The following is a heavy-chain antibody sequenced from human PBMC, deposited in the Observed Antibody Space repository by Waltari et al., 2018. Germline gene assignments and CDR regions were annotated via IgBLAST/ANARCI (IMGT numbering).Heavy chain of an antibody. D-gene: IGHD2-21*02. V-gene: IGHV4-38-2*02. CDR2: IFHSGAA. CDR1: GYSINSGYH. Sequence: QVLLQESGPGLVKPSETLSLTCAVSGYSINSGYHWGWIRQPPGKGLEWLASIFHSGAASYNPSLKSRLTISIDRSKNQFSLKLSSVTAADTAVYYCARDLGSGGNSDYWGQGTLVTVFS. J-gene: IGHJ4*02. CDR3: ARDLGSGGNSDY.